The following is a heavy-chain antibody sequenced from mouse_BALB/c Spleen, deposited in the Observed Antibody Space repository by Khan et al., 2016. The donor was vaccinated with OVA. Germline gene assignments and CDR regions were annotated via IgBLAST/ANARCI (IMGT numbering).Heavy chain of an antibody. CDR1: GYSITRDYA. Sequence: EVQLQESGPGLVKPSQSLSLTCTVTGYSITRDYAWNWIRQFPGNKLEWMGCISNSGNTNYNPSLKSRISITRDTFKNQFFLQLNSVTTEDTATYYCASELGRYYAMDYWGQGTSVTVSS. CDR2: ISNSGNT. J-gene: IGHJ4*01. D-gene: IGHD4-1*01. V-gene: IGHV3-2*02. CDR3: ASELGRYYAMDY.